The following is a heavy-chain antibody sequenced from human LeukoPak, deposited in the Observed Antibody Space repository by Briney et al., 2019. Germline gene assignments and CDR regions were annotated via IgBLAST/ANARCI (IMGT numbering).Heavy chain of an antibody. CDR2: VSTYDDNI. CDR1: GYTFTTYG. V-gene: IGHV1-18*01. J-gene: IGHJ4*02. CDR3: ARETYSNILTGPDY. Sequence: GASVKVSCKASGYTFTTYGLSWGRQAPGQGLEWLGWVSTYDDNIKYAQSLQGRLALTIDASTSTAYMELRSLTSDDTAVYYCARETYSNILTGPDYWGPGTLVTVSS. D-gene: IGHD3-9*01.